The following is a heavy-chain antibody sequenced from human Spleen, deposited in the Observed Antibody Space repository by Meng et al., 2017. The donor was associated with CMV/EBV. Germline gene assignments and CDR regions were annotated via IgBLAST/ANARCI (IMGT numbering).Heavy chain of an antibody. CDR2: IYSGGSAT. CDR1: GFAFSTDA. D-gene: IGHD1-26*01. Sequence: GESLKISCAASGFAFSTDAMTWVRQAPGKGLEWVSVIYSGGSATYHADSVKGRFNISRDNSKNMVYLHMNSLRADDTARYYCARLGSYTYHYYGMDVWGQGTTVTVSS. CDR3: ARLGSYTYHYYGMDV. V-gene: IGHV3-23*03. J-gene: IGHJ6*02.